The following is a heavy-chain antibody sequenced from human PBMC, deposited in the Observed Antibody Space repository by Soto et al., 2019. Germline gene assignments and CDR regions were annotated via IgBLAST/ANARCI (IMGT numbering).Heavy chain of an antibody. D-gene: IGHD1-7*01. CDR3: ARWLTHNWNYTGWLAP. CDR1: GYSISSCYY. Sequence: SKTLSLTCAVYGYSISSCYYWGWIRQPPGKGLEWIGSIYHSGSTYYNPSLKSRVTISVDTSKNQFSLKLSSVTAADTAVYYCARWLTHNWNYTGWLAPWGQRTLVTVSS. V-gene: IGHV4-38-2*01. CDR2: IYHSGST. J-gene: IGHJ5*02.